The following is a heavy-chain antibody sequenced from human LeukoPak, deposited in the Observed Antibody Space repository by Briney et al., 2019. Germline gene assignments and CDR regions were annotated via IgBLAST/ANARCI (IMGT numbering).Heavy chain of an antibody. J-gene: IGHJ4*02. Sequence: GGSLRLSCAASGFTFSSYSMNWVRQAPGKGLEWVSSISSSSSYIYYADSVKGRFAISRDNAKNSLYLQMNSLRAEDTAVYYCARVSFAGGYYFDYWGQGTLVTVSS. D-gene: IGHD1-1*01. V-gene: IGHV3-21*01. CDR2: ISSSSSYI. CDR1: GFTFSSYS. CDR3: ARVSFAGGYYFDY.